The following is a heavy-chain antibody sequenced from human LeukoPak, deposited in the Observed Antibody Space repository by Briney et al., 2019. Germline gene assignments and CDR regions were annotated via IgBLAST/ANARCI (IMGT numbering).Heavy chain of an antibody. CDR1: GDSINSLDL. CDR3: ARRSKFDYGGYGNAFDI. CDR2: IYYSGST. Sequence: SGTLSLTCTVSGDSINSLDLWSWVRQPPGKGPEWIGTIYYSGSTYYNPSLKSRVTISLDTSKNQFSLKLNSVTAADTAVYYCARRSKFDYGGYGNAFDIWGQGTMVTVSS. D-gene: IGHD4-17*01. J-gene: IGHJ3*02. V-gene: IGHV4-39*01.